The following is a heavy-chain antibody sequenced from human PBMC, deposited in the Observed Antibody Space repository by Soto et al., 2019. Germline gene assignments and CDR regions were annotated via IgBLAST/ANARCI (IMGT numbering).Heavy chain of an antibody. V-gene: IGHV4-31*03. D-gene: IGHD4-17*01. CDR2: IYYRGST. CDR1: GGSISSGGYY. CDR3: ARNRGLGDFGLLGY. J-gene: IGHJ4*02. Sequence: QVQLQESGPGLVKPSQTLSLTCTVSGGSISSGGYYWSWIRQHPGKGLEWIGYIYYRGSTYYNASPKSRGTISVDTSKNHFSLKLSSVTAADTAVYYCARNRGLGDFGLLGYWGQGTLVTVSS.